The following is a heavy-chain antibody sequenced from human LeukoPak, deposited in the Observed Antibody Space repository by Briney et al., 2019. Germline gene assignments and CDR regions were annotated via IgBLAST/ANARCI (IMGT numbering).Heavy chain of an antibody. J-gene: IGHJ4*02. CDR1: GFTVSSNY. CDR3: AREVTGGNPFDY. D-gene: IGHD4-23*01. CDR2: IYNNGNT. V-gene: IGHV3-53*01. Sequence: GGSLRLSCAASGFTVSSNYMSCVRHAPGKGLEWVSVIYNNGNTYYADSVKGRCTISRDNSKNTLYLRMNSLRAEDTAVYYCAREVTGGNPFDYWGQGTLVTVSS.